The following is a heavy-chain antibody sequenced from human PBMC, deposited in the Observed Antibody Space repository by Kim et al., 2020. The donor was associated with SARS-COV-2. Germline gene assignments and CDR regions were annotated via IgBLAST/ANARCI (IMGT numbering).Heavy chain of an antibody. D-gene: IGHD3-9*01. J-gene: IGHJ3*02. CDR3: AARRREDVLRYFDWFQRESDDAFDI. CDR2: IYYSGST. Sequence: SETLSLTCTVSGGSISSSSYYWGWIRQPPGKGLEWIGSIYYSGSTYYNPSLKSRVTISVDTSKNQFSLKLSSVTAADTAVYYCAARRREDVLRYFDWFQRESDDAFDIWGQGTMVTVSS. CDR1: GGSISSSSYY. V-gene: IGHV4-39*01.